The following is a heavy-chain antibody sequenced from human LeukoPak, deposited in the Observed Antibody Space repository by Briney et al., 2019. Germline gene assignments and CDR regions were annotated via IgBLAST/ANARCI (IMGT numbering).Heavy chain of an antibody. Sequence: GGSLRLSCVASGFTFSNYWMSWVRQAPGKGLEWVANIKQDGSEKYYVDSVKGRFTISRDNAKNSLYLQVSSLRAEDTAVYYCARLRSSWSFDYWGQGTLVTVSS. V-gene: IGHV3-7*01. CDR1: GFTFSNYW. D-gene: IGHD6-13*01. J-gene: IGHJ4*02. CDR3: ARLRSSWSFDY. CDR2: IKQDGSEK.